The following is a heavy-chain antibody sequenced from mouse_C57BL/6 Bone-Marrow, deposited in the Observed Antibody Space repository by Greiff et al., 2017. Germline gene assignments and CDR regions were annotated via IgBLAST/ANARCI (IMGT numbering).Heavy chain of an antibody. CDR1: GYAFTNYL. Sequence: HVQLQQSGAELVRPGTSVKVSCKASGYAFTNYLIEWVKQRPGQGLEWIGVINPGSGGTNYNEKFKGKATLTADKSSSTAYMQLSSLTSEDSAVYFCAREGLRRGSWFAYWGQGTLVTVAA. J-gene: IGHJ3*01. D-gene: IGHD2-4*01. V-gene: IGHV1-54*01. CDR2: INPGSGGT. CDR3: AREGLRRGSWFAY.